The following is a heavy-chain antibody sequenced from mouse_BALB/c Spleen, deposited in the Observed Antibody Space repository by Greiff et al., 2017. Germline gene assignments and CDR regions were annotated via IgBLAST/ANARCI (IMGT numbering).Heavy chain of an antibody. CDR2: IWAGGST. CDR3: ARDHDGYFDV. J-gene: IGHJ1*01. D-gene: IGHD2-3*01. V-gene: IGHV2-9*02. CDR1: GFSLTSYG. Sequence: VKLVESGPGLVAPSQSLSITCTVSGFSLTSYGVHWVRQPPGKGLEWLGVIWAGGSTNYNSALMSRLSISKDNSKSQVFLKMNSLQTDDTAMYYCARDHDGYFDVWGAGTTVTVSS.